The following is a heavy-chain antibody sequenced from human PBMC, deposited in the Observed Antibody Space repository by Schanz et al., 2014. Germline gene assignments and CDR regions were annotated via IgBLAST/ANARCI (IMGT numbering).Heavy chain of an antibody. CDR2: IKLDGSVK. CDR3: ASIGGSVFDY. D-gene: IGHD3-10*01. CDR1: GFTFSDYW. J-gene: IGHJ4*02. V-gene: IGHV3-7*05. Sequence: EVQLVESGGGLVQPGGSLRLSCTASGFTFSDYWMSWVRQAPGKGPEWVANIKLDGSVKDYVDSVEGRFTISRDNAKKSLYLQMNSPRAEDSAVYYCASIGGSVFDYWAQGTLVTVSS.